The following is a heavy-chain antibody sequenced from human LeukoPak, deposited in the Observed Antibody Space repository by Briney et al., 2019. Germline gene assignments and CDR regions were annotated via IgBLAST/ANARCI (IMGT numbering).Heavy chain of an antibody. J-gene: IGHJ3*02. CDR3: ARNRVRSGWYYSPFVDAFDI. V-gene: IGHV4-4*07. Sequence: SETLSLTCTVSGGSISSYYWSWIRQPAGKGLEWIGRIYTSGSTNYNPSLKSRVTMSVDTSKNQFSLTLSSVTAADTAVYYCARNRVRSGWYYSPFVDAFDIWGQGTMVTVSS. CDR1: GGSISSYY. CDR2: IYTSGST. D-gene: IGHD6-19*01.